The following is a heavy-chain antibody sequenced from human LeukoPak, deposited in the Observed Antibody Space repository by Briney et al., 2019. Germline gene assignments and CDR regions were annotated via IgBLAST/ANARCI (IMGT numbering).Heavy chain of an antibody. V-gene: IGHV3-23*01. J-gene: IGHJ4*02. D-gene: IGHD3-16*01. Sequence: GGSLRLSCAASGFTFSSYAMSWVRQAPGKGLEWVSSISGDGGRTTYADSVKGRFTISRDNSKNTLYLQMNSLRVDDTAVYYCAPIGGWGTYPLDYWGQGPLVTVSS. CDR2: ISGDGGRT. CDR3: APIGGWGTYPLDY. CDR1: GFTFSSYA.